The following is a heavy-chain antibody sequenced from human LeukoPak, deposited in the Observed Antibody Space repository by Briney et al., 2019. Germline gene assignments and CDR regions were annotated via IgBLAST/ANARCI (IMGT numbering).Heavy chain of an antibody. CDR3: AKDRGDILTGYYSVFYFDY. Sequence: GGSLRLSCAASGFTVSSNYMSWVRQAPGKGLEWVSVIYSGGSTYYADSVKGRFTISRDNSKNTLYLQMNSLRAEDTAVYYCAKDRGDILTGYYSVFYFDYWGQGTLVTVSS. CDR1: GFTVSSNY. J-gene: IGHJ4*02. D-gene: IGHD3-9*01. CDR2: IYSGGST. V-gene: IGHV3-66*01.